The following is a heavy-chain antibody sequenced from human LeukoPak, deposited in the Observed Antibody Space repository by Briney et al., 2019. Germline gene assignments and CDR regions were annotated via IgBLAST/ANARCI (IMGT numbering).Heavy chain of an antibody. J-gene: IGHJ4*02. V-gene: IGHV4-38-2*02. CDR1: GYSLRSGYY. CDR3: ATTVGAWTFDY. CDR2: MYHSGTT. D-gene: IGHD3-16*01. Sequence: SETLSLTCTVSGYSLRSGYYWGWIRQPPGQGLEWIASMYHSGTTNYNPSLRSRVIISVDTSKNQLSLKLTSVTAADTAVYFCATTVGAWTFDYWGRGTLVTVSS.